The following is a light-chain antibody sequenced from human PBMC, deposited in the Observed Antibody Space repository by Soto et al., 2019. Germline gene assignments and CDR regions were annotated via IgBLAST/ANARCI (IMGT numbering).Light chain of an antibody. Sequence: EIVLTHSPGTLSLSPGERATLSCRASQSVSSYLAWYQQKPGQAPRLLISDASDRATGIPDRFSGSGSGTDFTLTISRLVPEDFAVYYCQQYGDSPVTFGQGTKVDIK. J-gene: IGKJ1*01. CDR2: DAS. CDR3: QQYGDSPVT. V-gene: IGKV3-20*01. CDR1: QSVSSY.